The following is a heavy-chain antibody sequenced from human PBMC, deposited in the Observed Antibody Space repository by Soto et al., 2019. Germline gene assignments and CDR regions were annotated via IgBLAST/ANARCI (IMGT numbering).Heavy chain of an antibody. CDR3: AREYDSSGYGYDAFDI. CDR1: GFIFSTYA. CDR2: ISYDGRNK. D-gene: IGHD3-22*01. J-gene: IGHJ3*02. V-gene: IGHV3-30*04. Sequence: QVQLVESGGGVVQPGRSLRLSCAASGFIFSTYAMHWVRQAPGKGLEWVTFISYDGRNKYYADSVKDRFTISRDNSKNTLYLLMNSLRTEDTGVYYCAREYDSSGYGYDAFDIWGQGTMVTVSS.